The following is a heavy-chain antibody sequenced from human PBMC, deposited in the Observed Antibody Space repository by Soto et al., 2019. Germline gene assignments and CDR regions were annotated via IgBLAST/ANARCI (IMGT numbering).Heavy chain of an antibody. V-gene: IGHV1-45*02. D-gene: IGHD3-10*02. CDR3: VRSPLAGPLPADVRDE. CDR2: ITVYSGDT. CDR1: GYSVTYRY. J-gene: IGHJ3*01. Sequence: QMQLVQSGTEVKKTGSSVKISCKASGYSVTYRYLHWVRQAPGQPFEWMGWITVYSGDTKNAQRFQHRVTITRETSLSAVSMEMRTMTSEDTAMYSCVRSPLAGPLPADVRDEWRQGTMVTVSS.